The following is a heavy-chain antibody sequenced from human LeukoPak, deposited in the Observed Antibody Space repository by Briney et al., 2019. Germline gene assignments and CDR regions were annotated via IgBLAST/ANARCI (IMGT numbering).Heavy chain of an antibody. CDR1: GGSIRSSSYY. CDR2: IYYSGST. D-gene: IGHD4-11*01. V-gene: IGHV4-39*01. J-gene: IGHJ5*02. CDR3: SRHAASNYRKGVSPFDP. Sequence: SETLSLTCTVSGGSIRSSSYYWGWIRQPPGKGLEWIGSIYYSGSTYYNPSLKSRVTISVDTSKNQFSLKLSSVTAADTAVYYFSRHAASNYRKGVSPFDPWGQGTLVTVSS.